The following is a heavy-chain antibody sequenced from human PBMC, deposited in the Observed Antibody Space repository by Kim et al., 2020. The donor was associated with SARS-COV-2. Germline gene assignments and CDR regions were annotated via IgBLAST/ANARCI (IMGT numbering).Heavy chain of an antibody. V-gene: IGHV3-33*01. Sequence: GGSLRLACAASGFIFRNCGMDWVGQAPGEMPYGLSVVWLYGKHKFYADTVKGRFTISRDNAKNKLSLQINSLRVDDTAVYYCAIDDLMGKPGQFDPWGQGPLVIVSS. CDR2: VWLYGKHK. CDR1: GFIFRNCG. J-gene: IGHJ5*02. D-gene: IGHD2-8*01. CDR3: AIDDLMGKPGQFDP.